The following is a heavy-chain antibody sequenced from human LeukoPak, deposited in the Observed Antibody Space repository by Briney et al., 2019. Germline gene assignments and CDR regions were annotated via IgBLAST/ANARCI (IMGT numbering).Heavy chain of an antibody. Sequence: PSETLSLICTVSGGSISSHYWSWIREPPGKGLEWIGYVENYGRTECIPSLQSRVTLSVDTSKNQSSLKLNSVTAADTAVYYCARGVFGAYFDLWGQGTLVTVSS. CDR1: GGSISSHY. CDR3: ARGVFGAYFDL. V-gene: IGHV4-59*11. CDR2: VENYGRT. J-gene: IGHJ4*02. D-gene: IGHD3-10*01.